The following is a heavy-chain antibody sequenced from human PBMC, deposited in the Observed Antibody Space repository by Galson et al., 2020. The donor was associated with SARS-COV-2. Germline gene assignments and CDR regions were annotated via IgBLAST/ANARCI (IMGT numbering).Heavy chain of an antibody. V-gene: IGHV3-33*06. D-gene: IGHD3-3*01. Sequence: GESLKISCAASGFTFRSYGMHWVRQAPGKGLEWVAVIWYNESNKYYADSVKGRFTISRDNSKNTLYLQMNSLRAEDTAVYYCAKGAYDFWSGLLDYWGQGTLVIVSS. CDR2: IWYNESNK. CDR3: AKGAYDFWSGLLDY. J-gene: IGHJ4*02. CDR1: GFTFRSYG.